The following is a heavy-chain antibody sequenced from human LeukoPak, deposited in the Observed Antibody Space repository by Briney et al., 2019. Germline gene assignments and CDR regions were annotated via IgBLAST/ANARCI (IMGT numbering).Heavy chain of an antibody. CDR2: IYGGGST. V-gene: IGHV3-53*01. CDR3: ATWPGGWYGEDS. Sequence: GGSLRLSCAASGFTVSSNFMSWVRQAPGKGLEWVSVIYGGGSTYYADSVKGRFTISRDTSKNTLYLQMNSLRAEDTAVYYCATWPGGWYGEDSWGQGTLVTVSS. CDR1: GFTVSSNF. J-gene: IGHJ4*02. D-gene: IGHD6-19*01.